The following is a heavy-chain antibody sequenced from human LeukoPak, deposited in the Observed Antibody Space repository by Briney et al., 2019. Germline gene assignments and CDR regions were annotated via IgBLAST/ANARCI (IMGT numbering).Heavy chain of an antibody. CDR1: TFIFHKYA. D-gene: IGHD1-26*01. V-gene: IGHV3-23*01. Sequence: GGSLRLSCVSSTFIFHKYAMNWVRQSPGTGLEWVSAISGSGASTYYADSVKGRFTISRDNSKNTLYLQMNNLRVEDTAVYFCAQGATQGVTYVYYMDVWGTGATVTV. CDR2: ISGSGAST. J-gene: IGHJ6*03. CDR3: AQGATQGVTYVYYMDV.